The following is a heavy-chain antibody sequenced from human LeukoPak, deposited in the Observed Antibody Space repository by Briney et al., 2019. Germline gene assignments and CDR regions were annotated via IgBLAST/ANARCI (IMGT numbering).Heavy chain of an antibody. CDR2: IIPIFGTA. Sequence: ASVKVSCKASGYTFSNSDINWVRQATGQGLERMGRIIPIFGTANYAQKFQGRVTITTDESTSTAYMELSSLRSEDTAVYYCAGAQRERWLQLGAFDIWGQGTMVTVSS. J-gene: IGHJ3*02. V-gene: IGHV1-69*05. CDR3: AGAQRERWLQLGAFDI. D-gene: IGHD5-24*01. CDR1: GYTFSNSD.